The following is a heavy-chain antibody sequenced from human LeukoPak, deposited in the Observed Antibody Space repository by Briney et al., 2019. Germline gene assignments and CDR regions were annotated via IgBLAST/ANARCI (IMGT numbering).Heavy chain of an antibody. CDR2: IKQDGSEK. J-gene: IGHJ3*02. V-gene: IGHV3-7*05. Sequence: GGPLRLSCAAAGFTFSSNWMSWVRQAPGKGLQWVANIKQDGSEKYYVDSVKGRFTISRDNAKKSLYLQMNSLRGEDTAVYYCARGLGINGLALDMWGQGTMVTVSS. CDR3: ARGLGINGLALDM. CDR1: GFTFSSNW. D-gene: IGHD3-10*01.